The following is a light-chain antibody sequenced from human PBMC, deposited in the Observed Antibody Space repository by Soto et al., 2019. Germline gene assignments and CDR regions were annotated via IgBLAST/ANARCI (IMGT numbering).Light chain of an antibody. J-gene: IGLJ3*02. CDR1: SSNIGGNP. V-gene: IGLV1-44*01. CDR2: NNN. CDR3: AAWHDSLNGPV. Sequence: QSALTQPPSASVTPGQRVTISCSGSSSNIGGNPVNWYQQLPGTAPKLLIYNNNQRPSGVPDRFSRSKSGTSASLAISGLQCEDEADYYCAAWHDSLNGPVFXGGTKVTVL.